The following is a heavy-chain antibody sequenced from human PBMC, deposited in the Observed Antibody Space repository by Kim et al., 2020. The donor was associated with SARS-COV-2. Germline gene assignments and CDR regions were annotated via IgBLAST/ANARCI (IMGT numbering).Heavy chain of an antibody. CDR2: IYFGDGNT. D-gene: IGHD1-26*01. Sequence: ASVKVSCQTSGYTFNNHFIHWVRQAPAQGLEWMGFIYFGDGNTNYAQKFQGRVTTTRDTSTSAVYMDLSSLSSEDTAMYYCAREPPQSGGLDYWGQGTL. J-gene: IGHJ4*02. CDR3: AREPPQSGGLDY. CDR1: GYTFNNHF. V-gene: IGHV1-46*02.